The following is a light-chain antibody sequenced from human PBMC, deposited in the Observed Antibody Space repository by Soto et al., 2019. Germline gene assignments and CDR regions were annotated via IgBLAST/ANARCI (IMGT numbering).Light chain of an antibody. V-gene: IGKV4-1*01. Sequence: DIVMTQSPDSLAVSLGERATINCKSSQSVLYSSNNKNYFAWYQQKTGQPPKLLIYWASTRESGVPDRFSGSGSGTDFTLTISSLQAEDVAVYYCQQYYSTPRTFGQGTKLEIK. CDR3: QQYYSTPRT. CDR1: QSVLYSSNNKNY. J-gene: IGKJ2*01. CDR2: WAS.